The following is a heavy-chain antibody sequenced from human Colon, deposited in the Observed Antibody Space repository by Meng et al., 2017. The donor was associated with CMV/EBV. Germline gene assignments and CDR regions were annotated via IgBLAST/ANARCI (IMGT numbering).Heavy chain of an antibody. J-gene: IGHJ4*02. CDR3: ARMPYSSHSGLDY. V-gene: IGHV3-74*01. CDR2: INSDGSST. Sequence: GESLKISCAASGFTFSSYWMHWVRQAPGKGLVWVSRINSDGSSTSYADSVKGRFTISRDNDKNTLYLEMHSLRAEDTAVYYCARMPYSSHSGLDYWGQGTLVTVSS. D-gene: IGHD6-19*01. CDR1: GFTFSSYW.